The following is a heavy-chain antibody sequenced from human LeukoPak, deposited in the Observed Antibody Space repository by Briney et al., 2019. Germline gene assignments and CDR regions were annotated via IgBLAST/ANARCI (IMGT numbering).Heavy chain of an antibody. J-gene: IGHJ3*02. V-gene: IGHV5-51*01. Sequence: GESLKISCKASGFCFSDQWIGWVRQKPGKDLEWMGIIYPDGSHTAYSPSFQGQVTISADRSITTAYLHWSSLRASDTAIYYCAIHGVVVTNVPDAFDIWGQGTMVTVSS. CDR3: AIHGVVVTNVPDAFDI. CDR2: IYPDGSHT. CDR1: GFCFSDQW. D-gene: IGHD2-21*02.